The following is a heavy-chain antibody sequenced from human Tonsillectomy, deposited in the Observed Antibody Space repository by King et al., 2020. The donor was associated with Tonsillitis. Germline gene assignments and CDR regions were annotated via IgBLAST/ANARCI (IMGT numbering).Heavy chain of an antibody. CDR1: GGSISSSSYY. V-gene: IGHV4-39*01. J-gene: IGHJ6*02. CDR2: IYYSGST. D-gene: IGHD6-13*01. CDR3: ARSGYSSSWYEPNYYYYYGMDV. Sequence: LQLQESGPGLVKPSETLSLTCTVSGGSISSSSYYWGWIRQPPGKGLEWIGSIYYSGSTYYNPSLKSRVTISVDTSKNQFSLKLSSVTAADTAVYYCARSGYSSSWYEPNYYYYYGMDVWGQGPTVTVSS.